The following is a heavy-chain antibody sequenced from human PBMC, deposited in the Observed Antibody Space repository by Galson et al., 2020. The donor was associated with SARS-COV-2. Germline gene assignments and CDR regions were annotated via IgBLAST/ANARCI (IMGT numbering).Heavy chain of an antibody. J-gene: IGHJ6*02. CDR3: ARDEGIRGYNYGRLYYGMDV. Sequence: GGSLRLSCAASGFTFDDYAMHWVRQAPGRGLEWVSGITRNSGTVAQAASVKGRFTISRDNAKNSLYLQMNSLRAEDTAVYYCARDEGIRGYNYGRLYYGMDVWGQGTTVTVSS. V-gene: IGHV3-9*01. CDR1: GFTFDDYA. CDR2: ITRNSGTV. D-gene: IGHD5-18*01.